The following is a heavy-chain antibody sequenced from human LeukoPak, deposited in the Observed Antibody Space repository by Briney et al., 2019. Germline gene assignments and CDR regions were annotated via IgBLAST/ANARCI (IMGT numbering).Heavy chain of an antibody. J-gene: IGHJ4*02. CDR1: GFTFSSYG. Sequence: PGGSLSLSCAASGFTFSSYGMHWVRQAPGKGLEWVAVISYDGSNKYYADSVKGRFTISRDNSKNTLYLQMNSLRAEDTAVYYCAKGDYYDSSGPFDYWGQGTLVTVSS. CDR2: ISYDGSNK. D-gene: IGHD3-22*01. CDR3: AKGDYYDSSGPFDY. V-gene: IGHV3-30*18.